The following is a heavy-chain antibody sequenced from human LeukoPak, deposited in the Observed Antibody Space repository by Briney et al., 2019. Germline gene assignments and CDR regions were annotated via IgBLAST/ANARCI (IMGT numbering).Heavy chain of an antibody. Sequence: GGSLRLSCAASGFTFSNAWMSWVRQAPGKGLEWVGRIKSKTDGGTTDYAAPVKGRFTLSRDDSKNTLYLQMNSLKIEDTAVYYCTTDVDVQLERRRLHYFDYWGQGTLVTVSS. CDR2: IKSKTDGGTT. CDR3: TTDVDVQLERRRLHYFDY. CDR1: GFTFSNAW. D-gene: IGHD1-1*01. V-gene: IGHV3-15*01. J-gene: IGHJ4*02.